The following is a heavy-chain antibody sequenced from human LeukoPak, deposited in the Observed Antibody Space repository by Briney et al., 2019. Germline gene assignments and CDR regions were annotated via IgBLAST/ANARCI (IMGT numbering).Heavy chain of an antibody. CDR2: ISSSGSAT. CDR1: GFTFSTHS. J-gene: IGHJ3*02. D-gene: IGHD1-26*01. V-gene: IGHV3-48*01. CDR3: ARDGVGATAGPADVFDI. Sequence: GGSLRLSCADSGFTFSTHSINWVRQAPGKGLEWVSYISSSGSATHYADSVKGRFTISRDNAENSLYLQMNSLRAEDTAVYYCARDGVGATAGPADVFDIWGQGTMVTVSS.